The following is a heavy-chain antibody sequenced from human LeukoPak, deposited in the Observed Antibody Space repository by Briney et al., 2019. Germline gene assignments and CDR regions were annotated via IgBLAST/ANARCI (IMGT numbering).Heavy chain of an antibody. D-gene: IGHD3-22*01. Sequence: GGSLRLSCAASGFTFDDYGMSWVRQAPGKGLEWVSGINWNGGSVGYADSVKGRFTISRDNAKNSLYLQMSSLRAEDTALHYCARGSGYYYDSSGYYEDYWGQGTLVTVSS. V-gene: IGHV3-20*04. CDR2: INWNGGSV. CDR1: GFTFDDYG. CDR3: ARGSGYYYDSSGYYEDY. J-gene: IGHJ4*02.